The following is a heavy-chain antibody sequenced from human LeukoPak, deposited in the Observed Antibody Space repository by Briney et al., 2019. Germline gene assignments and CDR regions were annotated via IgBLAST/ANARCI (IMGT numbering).Heavy chain of an antibody. CDR2: ISSTGNTV. D-gene: IGHD6-6*01. Sequence: GGSLRLSCAASGFTFSSYSMNWVRQAPGKGLEWVSSISSTGNTVYYADSVKGRFTIFRDYAKNSLSLQMNSLRVEDTAVYYCTRDRLFDCWGQGTLVTVSS. CDR3: TRDRLFDC. J-gene: IGHJ4*02. CDR1: GFTFSSYS. V-gene: IGHV3-48*01.